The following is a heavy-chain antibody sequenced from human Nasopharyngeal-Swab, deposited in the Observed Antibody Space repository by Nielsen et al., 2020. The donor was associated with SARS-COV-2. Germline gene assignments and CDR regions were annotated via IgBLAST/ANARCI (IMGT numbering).Heavy chain of an antibody. CDR2: SYYSGST. J-gene: IGHJ6*02. CDR1: GASLSSYY. Sequence: SETLSLTCTVSGASLSSYYWSWIRQPPGKGLEWVAYSYYSGSTNYNPSLKSRVTISVDTSKNQFSLKLSSVTAADTAVYYCAREEVEGSGYYYGMDVWGQGTTVTVSS. V-gene: IGHV4-59*01. D-gene: IGHD3-10*01. CDR3: AREEVEGSGYYYGMDV.